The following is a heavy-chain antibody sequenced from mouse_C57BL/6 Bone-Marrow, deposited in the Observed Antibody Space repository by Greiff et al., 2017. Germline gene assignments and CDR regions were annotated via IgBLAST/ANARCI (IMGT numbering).Heavy chain of an antibody. CDR3: SSSDGNYFDF. CDR2: IDPEIGDT. Sequence: EVQLQQSGAGLVRPGASVKLSCTASGFNIKDDYIHWVKQRPEQGLEWIGWIDPEIGDTEYDSKFQGKATITSDTSSNTNYLQLRSLTSEDAAAYYCSSSDGNYFDFWGQGTPLTVAS. D-gene: IGHD2-3*01. CDR1: GFNIKDDY. V-gene: IGHV14-4*01. J-gene: IGHJ2*01.